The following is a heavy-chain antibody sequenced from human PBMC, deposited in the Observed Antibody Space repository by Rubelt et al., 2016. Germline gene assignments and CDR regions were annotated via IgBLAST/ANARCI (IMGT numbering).Heavy chain of an antibody. V-gene: IGHV3-7*01. Sequence: EVQLVESGGGLVQPGGSLRLSCAASGFTLSNYWMTWVRHVAGKGLEWVANIRQDGSEKYYVDSVKGRFTISRDNSKNTLDLQMNSPRAEDTAVYYCASGYNWNPTWGQGTLVTVSS. CDR1: GFTLSNYW. CDR2: IRQDGSEK. CDR3: ASGYNWNPT. D-gene: IGHD1-20*01. J-gene: IGHJ5*02.